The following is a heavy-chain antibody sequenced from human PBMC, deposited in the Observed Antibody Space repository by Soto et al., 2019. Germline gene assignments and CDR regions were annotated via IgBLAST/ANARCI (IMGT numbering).Heavy chain of an antibody. D-gene: IGHD1-1*01. V-gene: IGHV3-33*01. CDR3: ARIQLDTSMALDY. J-gene: IGHJ4*02. CDR1: GFTFDAYG. CDR2: VWSNGNLK. Sequence: QVQLVEYGGGVVQPGGSLRLSCAASGFTFDAYGFHWVRQAPGKGLEWVAVVWSNGNLKYYADSVKGRFTISRDSSKSALNLQMNSLRADDTAVYYGARIQLDTSMALDYWGQGTLVTVSS.